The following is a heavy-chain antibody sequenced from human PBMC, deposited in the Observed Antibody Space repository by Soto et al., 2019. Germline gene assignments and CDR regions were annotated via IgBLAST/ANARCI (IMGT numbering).Heavy chain of an antibody. CDR1: GGSISSGNFY. V-gene: IGHV4-30-4*01. Sequence: VQLQESGPGLVRPSETLSLTCTVSGGSISSGNFYWSWIRQPPGKGLEWIGYIYFSGSTSYSPSLRSRLTISLNTSNNQFSLKLTSVTAADTAVYYCATDSHGGNTDFDLWGQGARVTVSS. CDR2: IYFSGST. CDR3: ATDSHGGNTDFDL. D-gene: IGHD3-16*01. J-gene: IGHJ4*02.